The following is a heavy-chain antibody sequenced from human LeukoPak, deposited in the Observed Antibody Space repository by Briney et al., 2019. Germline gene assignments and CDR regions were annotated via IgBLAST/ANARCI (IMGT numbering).Heavy chain of an antibody. D-gene: IGHD6-13*01. CDR1: GGTFSSYT. V-gene: IGHV1-69*02. CDR3: ARGIAAAGPPEY. J-gene: IGHJ4*02. CDR2: IIPILGIA. Sequence: SVKVSCKASGGTFSSYTISWVRQAPGQGLEWMGRIIPILGIANYAQKFQGRVTITADKSTSTAYMELSSLRSGDTAVYYCARGIAAAGPPEYWGQGTLVTVSS.